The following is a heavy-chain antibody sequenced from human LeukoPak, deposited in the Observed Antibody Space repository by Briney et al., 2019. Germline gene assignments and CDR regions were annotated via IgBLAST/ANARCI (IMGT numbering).Heavy chain of an antibody. CDR2: IYTSGST. V-gene: IGHV4-61*02. D-gene: IGHD2-21*02. J-gene: IGHJ4*02. Sequence: SETLSLTCTVSGGSISSGGYYWSWIRQPAGKGLEWIGRIYTSGSTNYNPSLKSRVTISVDTSKNQFSLKLTSVTAADTAVYYCASYYCGGDCYSGNFDYWGQGTLVTVSS. CDR1: GGSISSGGYY. CDR3: ASYYCGGDCYSGNFDY.